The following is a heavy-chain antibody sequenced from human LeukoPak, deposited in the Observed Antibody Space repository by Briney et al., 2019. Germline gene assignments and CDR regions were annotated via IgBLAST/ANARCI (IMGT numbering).Heavy chain of an antibody. J-gene: IGHJ4*02. Sequence: PGGSLRLSCAASRFTFSNYWMSWVRQAPGKGLEWVASIHQHGNEKYFVDSVRGRFTISRDNAKNSLYLQMSSLRAEDTAVYYCATLNGPLFEYWGQGTLVTVSS. CDR2: IHQHGNEK. D-gene: IGHD2-8*01. CDR3: ATLNGPLFEY. V-gene: IGHV3-7*01. CDR1: RFTFSNYW.